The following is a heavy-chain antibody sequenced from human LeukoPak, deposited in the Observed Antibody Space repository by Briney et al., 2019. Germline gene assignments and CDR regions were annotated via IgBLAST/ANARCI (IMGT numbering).Heavy chain of an antibody. CDR1: GGSISSYY. D-gene: IGHD6-19*01. Sequence: SKTLSLTCTVSGGSISSYYWSWIRQPPGKGLEWIGYIYYSGSTNYNPSLKSRVTISVDTSKNQFSLKLSSVTAADTAVYYCARVLYRQWLVQYSEYGMDVWGQGTTVTVSS. CDR2: IYYSGST. CDR3: ARVLYRQWLVQYSEYGMDV. J-gene: IGHJ6*02. V-gene: IGHV4-59*08.